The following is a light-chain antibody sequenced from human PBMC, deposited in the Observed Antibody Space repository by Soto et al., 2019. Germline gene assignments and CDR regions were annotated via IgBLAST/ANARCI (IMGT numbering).Light chain of an antibody. V-gene: IGKV1-39*01. CDR1: QSISSY. CDR2: AAS. Sequence: DIQMTQSPSSLSAFVGDRVTITCRASQSISSYLNWYQQKPGKAPTLLIYAASSLHSGVPSRFSGSGSGTDFTLTVSSLQPEDFATYYCQQSYSTPRTFGQGTKVEMK. CDR3: QQSYSTPRT. J-gene: IGKJ1*01.